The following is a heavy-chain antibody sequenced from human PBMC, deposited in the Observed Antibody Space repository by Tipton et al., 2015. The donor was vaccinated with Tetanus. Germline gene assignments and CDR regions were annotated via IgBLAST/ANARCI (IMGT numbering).Heavy chain of an antibody. CDR3: ARGAPRAARIYGWDV. CDR1: GYTFTGYY. J-gene: IGHJ6*02. Sequence: QSGPEVKKPGASVKVSCKASGYTFTGYYLHWVRQAPGQGLEWMGWINPNSGGTNYAQRFQGRVTMTRDTSISTAYMDLSRLRSDDTAVYYCARGAPRAARIYGWDVWGQGTTVTVSS. D-gene: IGHD6-6*01. CDR2: INPNSGGT. V-gene: IGHV1-2*02.